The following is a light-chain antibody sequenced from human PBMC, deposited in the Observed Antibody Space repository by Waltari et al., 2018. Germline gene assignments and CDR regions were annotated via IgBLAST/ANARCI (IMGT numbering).Light chain of an antibody. CDR2: KAS. CDR1: QSIMSW. J-gene: IGKJ2*01. CDR3: QQYNTDYT. Sequence: DVQMTQSPSTLSASVRDTVSITCRASQSIMSWLAWYQQKAGKAPKVLISKASTLESGVPSRFSGSESGTEFTLTISNLQPDDFATYYCQQYNTDYTFGQGTILEIK. V-gene: IGKV1-5*03.